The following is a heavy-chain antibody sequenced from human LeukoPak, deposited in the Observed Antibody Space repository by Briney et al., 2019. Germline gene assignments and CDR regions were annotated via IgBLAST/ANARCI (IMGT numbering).Heavy chain of an antibody. V-gene: IGHV3-48*02. CDR1: GFTFSIHG. D-gene: IGHD3-10*01. CDR3: ARVGRGVYGMDV. J-gene: IGHJ6*02. CDR2: IINSGGTV. Sequence: GESLRLSCAASGFTFSIHGMNWVRQAPGKGQEWVSYIINSGGTVYYTDSVQGRFTISRDNARNSLFLQMNSLRDEDTAVYYCARVGRGVYGMDVWGQGTTVTVSS.